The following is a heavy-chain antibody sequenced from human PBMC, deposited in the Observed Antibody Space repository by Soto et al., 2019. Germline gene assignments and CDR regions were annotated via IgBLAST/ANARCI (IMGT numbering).Heavy chain of an antibody. CDR3: ARDARDGYHLYFDY. CDR1: GFTFTSYA. V-gene: IGHV3-30-3*01. Sequence: QVQLVESGGGVVQPGRSLRLSCAASGFTFTSYAMNWVGQAPSKGLEWVAVISDDGSNKYYADSVKGRFTISRDNSKNTLYLQMKSLRAEDRAVYYCARDARDGYHLYFDYWGQGTLVPVSS. J-gene: IGHJ4*02. CDR2: ISDDGSNK. D-gene: IGHD5-12*01.